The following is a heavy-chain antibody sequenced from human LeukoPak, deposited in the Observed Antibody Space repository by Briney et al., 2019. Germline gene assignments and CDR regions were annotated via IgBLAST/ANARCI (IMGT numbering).Heavy chain of an antibody. CDR1: GGSMRNYF. V-gene: IGHV4-4*07. CDR2: ISTGGST. Sequence: SETLSLTCTVSGGSMRNYFWNWVRQPAGEGLEWIGRISTGGSTDYNPSLESRLTMSVDTSKNQFSLRLSSVTAADTAVYYCARDGSSSWPFDFWGQGTLVTVSS. CDR3: ARDGSSSWPFDF. D-gene: IGHD6-13*01. J-gene: IGHJ4*02.